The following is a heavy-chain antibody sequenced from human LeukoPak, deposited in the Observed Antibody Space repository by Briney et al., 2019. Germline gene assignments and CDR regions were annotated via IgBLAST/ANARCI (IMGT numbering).Heavy chain of an antibody. CDR2: IYYSGST. Sequence: SETLSLTCTVSGGSISSYYWSWIRQPPGRGLEWIGYIYYSGSTNYNPSLKSRVTISVDTSKNQFSLKLSSVTAADTAVYYCARGGVNYKIAGPWGQGALVTVSS. V-gene: IGHV4-59*01. CDR3: ARGGVNYKIAGP. D-gene: IGHD3-10*01. J-gene: IGHJ5*02. CDR1: GGSISSYY.